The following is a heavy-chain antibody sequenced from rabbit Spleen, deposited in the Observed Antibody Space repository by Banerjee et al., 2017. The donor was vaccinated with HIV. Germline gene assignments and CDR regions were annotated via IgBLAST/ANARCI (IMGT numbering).Heavy chain of an antibody. CDR1: GVSFTISSY. CDR3: ARDGAGGSYFAL. Sequence: EQLEESGGGLVKPEGSLTLTCKASGVSFTISSYMCWVRQAPGKGLEWIACIDAGSSGFTYFATWAKGRFTISKASSTTVTLQMTRLTVADTATYFCARDGAGGSYFALWGPGTLVTVS. CDR2: IDAGSSGFT. V-gene: IGHV1S45*01. J-gene: IGHJ4*01. D-gene: IGHD8-1*01.